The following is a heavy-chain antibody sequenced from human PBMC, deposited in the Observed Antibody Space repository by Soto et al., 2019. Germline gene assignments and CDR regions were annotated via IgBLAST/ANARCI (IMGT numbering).Heavy chain of an antibody. V-gene: IGHV3-48*02. J-gene: IGHJ4*02. Sequence: EVQLVESGGGLVQPGGSLRLSCEASGFTFSRYSMMWVRQAPGKGLEWVSYISDTGSTIYYADAVEGRFTISRDDVRNSVFLQMNSLRDDDSALYSCARLSGSYEAKFDYWGQGTLLAVST. CDR3: ARLSGSYEAKFDY. CDR1: GFTFSRYS. CDR2: ISDTGSTI. D-gene: IGHD1-26*01.